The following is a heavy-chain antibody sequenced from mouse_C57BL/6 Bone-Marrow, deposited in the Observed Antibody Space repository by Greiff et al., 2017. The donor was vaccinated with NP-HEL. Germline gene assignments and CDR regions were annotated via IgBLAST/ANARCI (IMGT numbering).Heavy chain of an antibody. D-gene: IGHD4-1*02. V-gene: IGHV2-2*01. J-gene: IGHJ2*01. CDR1: GFSLTSYG. CDR3: ATPTGTLDY. Sequence: VKLVESGPGLVQPSQSLSITCTVSGFSLTSYGVHWVRQSPGKGLEWLGVIWSGGSTDYNAAFIYRLSISKDNSKSQVFFKMNSLQADDTAIYYCATPTGTLDYWGQGTTLTVSS. CDR2: IWSGGST.